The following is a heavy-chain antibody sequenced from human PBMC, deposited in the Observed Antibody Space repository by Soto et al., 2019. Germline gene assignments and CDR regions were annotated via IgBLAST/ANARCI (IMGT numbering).Heavy chain of an antibody. V-gene: IGHV3-33*01. D-gene: IGHD5-12*01. J-gene: IGHJ4*02. CDR3: ARDRRTSYRDYDPEPFDY. Sequence: QVHLVESGGGVVQPGRSLRLSCAASGFTFSSYAMHWVRQAPGKGLEWVAVIWYDGSNKYYADSVMGRFTISRDNSKNTVYLQMTSLRADDTAVYYCARDRRTSYRDYDPEPFDYWGQGTLVIVSS. CDR2: IWYDGSNK. CDR1: GFTFSSYA.